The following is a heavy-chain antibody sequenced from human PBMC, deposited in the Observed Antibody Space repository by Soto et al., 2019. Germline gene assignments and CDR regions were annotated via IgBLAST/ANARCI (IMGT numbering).Heavy chain of an antibody. J-gene: IGHJ6*02. CDR1: GFTFSSYA. CDR2: ISGSGGST. D-gene: IGHD4-17*01. CDR3: ARTLRPNYYYYGMDV. Sequence: HPGGSLRLSCAASGFTFSSYAMSWVRQAPGKGLEWVSAISGSGGSTYYADSVKGWFTISRDNSKNTLYLQMNSLRAEDTAVYYCARTLRPNYYYYGMDVWGQGTTVTVSS. V-gene: IGHV3-23*01.